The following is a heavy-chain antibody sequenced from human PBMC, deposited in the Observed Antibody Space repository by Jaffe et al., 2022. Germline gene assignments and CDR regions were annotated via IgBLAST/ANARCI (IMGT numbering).Heavy chain of an antibody. V-gene: IGHV1-46*01. Sequence: QVQLVQSGAEVKKPGASVKVSCKASGYTFTSYYMHWVRQAPGQGLEWMGIINPSGGSTSYAQKFQGRVTMTRDTSTSTVYMELSSLRSEDTAVYYCATTFTISDWAHPRPLLAFDIWGQGTMVTVSS. D-gene: IGHD3-9*01. J-gene: IGHJ3*02. CDR1: GYTFTSYY. CDR3: ATTFTISDWAHPRPLLAFDI. CDR2: INPSGGST.